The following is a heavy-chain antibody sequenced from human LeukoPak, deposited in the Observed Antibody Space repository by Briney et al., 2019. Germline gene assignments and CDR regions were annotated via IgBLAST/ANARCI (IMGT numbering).Heavy chain of an antibody. D-gene: IGHD3-10*01. Sequence: GGSLRLSCAASGFTFSSYSMIWVRQAPGKGLEWVSSISSSSSYIYYADSVKGRFTISRDNAKNSLYLQMNSLRAEDTAVYYCARIWFGELFGAFDIWGQGTMVTVSS. V-gene: IGHV3-21*01. CDR3: ARIWFGELFGAFDI. CDR1: GFTFSSYS. CDR2: ISSSSSYI. J-gene: IGHJ3*02.